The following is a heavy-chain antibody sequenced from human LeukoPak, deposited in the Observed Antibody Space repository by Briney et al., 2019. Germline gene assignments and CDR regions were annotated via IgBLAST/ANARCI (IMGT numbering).Heavy chain of an antibody. Sequence: PGGSLRLSCLTSGYTLSTNAMSWVRQAPGKGLEWVANIKEDGSEKNYADSVKGRFTISRDNAKNSLYLQMNSLRAEDTAVYYCARDRGMVGQFDPWGQGTLVTVSS. V-gene: IGHV3-7*01. D-gene: IGHD2-8*01. CDR1: GYTLSTNA. CDR3: ARDRGMVGQFDP. CDR2: IKEDGSEK. J-gene: IGHJ5*02.